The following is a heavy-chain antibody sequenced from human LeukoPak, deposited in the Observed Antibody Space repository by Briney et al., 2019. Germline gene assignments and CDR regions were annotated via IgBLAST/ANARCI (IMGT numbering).Heavy chain of an antibody. CDR3: AKDFWSGYYPKY. V-gene: IGHV3-23*01. D-gene: IGHD3-3*01. CDR1: GFTFSSYA. Sequence: QPGGSLRLPCAASGFTFSSYAMSWVRQAPGKGLEWVSGSGSGGSTHYADSVKGRFTISRDNSKNTLYLQMNSLRAEDTAVYYCAKDFWSGYYPKYWGQGTLVTVSS. CDR2: SGSGGST. J-gene: IGHJ4*02.